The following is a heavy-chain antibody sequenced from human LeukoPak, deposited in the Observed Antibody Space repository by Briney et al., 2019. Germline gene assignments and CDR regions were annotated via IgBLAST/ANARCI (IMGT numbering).Heavy chain of an antibody. CDR3: ARDFKCSSTSCGWFDP. CDR1: GYTFTSYH. Sequence: ASVKVSCKASGYTFTSYHMHWVRQAPGQGLEWMGIINPSGGSTNYAQKFQGRVTMTRDTSTSTVYMELSSLRSEDTAVYYCARDFKCSSTSCGWFDPWGQGTLVTVSS. J-gene: IGHJ5*02. V-gene: IGHV1-46*01. CDR2: INPSGGST. D-gene: IGHD2-2*01.